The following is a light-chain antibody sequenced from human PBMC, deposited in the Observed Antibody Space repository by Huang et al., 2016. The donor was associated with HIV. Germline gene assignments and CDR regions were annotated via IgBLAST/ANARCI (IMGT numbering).Light chain of an antibody. Sequence: DIVMTQSPPFLSVSPGEPASISCTSSQSLLHSDESNYLAWYLQRPGQSPQLVIYLATNRAPGVPARFSGRGAGTYFTLKISRVESEDVGIYYCMQSLQPPWTFGQGTKVEMK. CDR3: MQSLQPPWT. CDR2: LAT. CDR1: QSLLHSDESNY. J-gene: IGKJ1*01. V-gene: IGKV2-28*01.